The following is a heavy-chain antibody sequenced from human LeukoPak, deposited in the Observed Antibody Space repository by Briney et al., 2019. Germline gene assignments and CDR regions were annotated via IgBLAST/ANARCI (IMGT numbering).Heavy chain of an antibody. D-gene: IGHD3-10*01. CDR2: IKHSAST. CDR1: GGSFSGYY. J-gene: IGHJ5*02. CDR3: ARGKPRYYYGSGSSLNWFDP. Sequence: SETLSLTCAVYGGSFSGYYWSWIRQPPGKGLEWIGEIKHSASTNYNPSLKSRVTISVDTSKNQFSLKLSSVTAADTAVYYCARGKPRYYYGSGSSLNWFDPWGQGTLVTVSS. V-gene: IGHV4-34*01.